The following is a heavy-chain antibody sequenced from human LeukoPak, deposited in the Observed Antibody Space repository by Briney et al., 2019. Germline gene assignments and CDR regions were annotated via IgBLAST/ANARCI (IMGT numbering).Heavy chain of an antibody. J-gene: IGHJ3*02. CDR2: IYYSGST. V-gene: IGHV4-39*01. D-gene: IGHD1-7*01. CDR3: ARHDYNWNYGAFDI. CDR1: GGSISSSSYY. Sequence: SETLSLTCTVSGGSISSSSYYWGWIRQPPGKGLEWIGSIYYSGSTYYNPSLKSRVIISLDTSKNQFSLKLSSVTAADTAVYYCARHDYNWNYGAFDIWGQGTMVTVSS.